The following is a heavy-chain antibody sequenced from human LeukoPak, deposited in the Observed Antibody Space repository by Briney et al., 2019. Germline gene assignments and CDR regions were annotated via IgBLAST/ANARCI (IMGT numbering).Heavy chain of an antibody. Sequence: SETLSLTCAVYGGSFSGYYWSWIRQPAGKGLEWIGLIYTSGSTNYNPSLKSRVTISVDTSKNQFSLKLSSVTAADTAVYYCARGSIGGSGSYYFDYWGQGTLVTVSS. J-gene: IGHJ4*02. CDR3: ARGSIGGSGSYYFDY. CDR1: GGSFSGYY. V-gene: IGHV4-59*10. CDR2: IYTSGST. D-gene: IGHD3-10*01.